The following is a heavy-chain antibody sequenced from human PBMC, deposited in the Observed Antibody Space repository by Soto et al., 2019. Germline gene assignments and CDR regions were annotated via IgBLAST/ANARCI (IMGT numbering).Heavy chain of an antibody. V-gene: IGHV1-46*01. CDR3: GRGDCARSASCEGDCPH. CDR2: IDPIGGST. Sequence: QVQLEQSGSEVKEPGASVKISCKASGYTFTTYHIHWVRQAHGQGLDWMGMIDPIGGSTGYARQFQDRVAMTTDTTTGKAYIEVNSLRFDDTAMFFCGRGDCARSASCEGDCPHWGEGTLVTVSS. J-gene: IGHJ1*01. D-gene: IGHD2-21*01. CDR1: GYTFTTYH.